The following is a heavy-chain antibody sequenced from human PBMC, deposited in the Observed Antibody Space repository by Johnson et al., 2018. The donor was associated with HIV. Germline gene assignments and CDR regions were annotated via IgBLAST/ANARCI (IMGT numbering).Heavy chain of an antibody. D-gene: IGHD1-26*01. CDR2: ISWDGGST. V-gene: IGHV3-43*02. CDR1: GFTFDDYA. Sequence: VQLVESGGGLVQPGRSLRLSCAASGFTFDDYAMHWVRQAPGKGLEWVSGISWDGGSTYYADSVKGRFPISRDNSKNSLYLQMNSLRTEDTALYYCAKDMGRYSGSYGNYDAFDIWGQGTMVTVSS. CDR3: AKDMGRYSGSYGNYDAFDI. J-gene: IGHJ3*02.